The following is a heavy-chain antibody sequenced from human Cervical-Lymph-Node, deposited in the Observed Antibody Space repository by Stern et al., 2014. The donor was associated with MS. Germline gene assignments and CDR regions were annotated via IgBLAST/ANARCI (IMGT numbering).Heavy chain of an antibody. CDR1: GSNFTDYY. J-gene: IGHJ4*02. V-gene: IGHV3-11*01. Sequence: LQLVESGGGLVKPGGSLRLSCTASGSNFTDYYINWIRQAPGKGLEWVSYIMSAGTTIFYADSVKGRFTISRDSAKKSVYLEMNSPRAEDTAVYYCATFVAYWGQGTVVTVSS. CDR3: ATFVAY. CDR2: IMSAGTTI.